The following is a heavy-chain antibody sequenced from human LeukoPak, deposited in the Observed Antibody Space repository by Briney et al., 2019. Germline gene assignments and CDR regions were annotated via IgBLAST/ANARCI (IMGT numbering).Heavy chain of an antibody. V-gene: IGHV4-59*01. D-gene: IGHD3-9*01. CDR1: GGSISSYY. CDR3: VRGRYFDV. CDR2: IYCSGST. Sequence: PSETLSLTCTVSGGSISSYYWSWIQQPPGKGLEWIGYIYCSGSTSYNPSLKSRVTISVDTSKNQFSLQLTSVTAADTAVYYCVRGRYFDVWGQGTTVTVSS. J-gene: IGHJ6*02.